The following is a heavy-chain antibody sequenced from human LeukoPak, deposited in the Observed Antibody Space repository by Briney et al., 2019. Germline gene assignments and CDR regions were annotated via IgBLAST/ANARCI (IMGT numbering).Heavy chain of an antibody. Sequence: SETLSLTCTVSGGSISRYYWSWIRQAAGKAPEWIGRIYSTGSSDYNPSLQSRVTMSVDTSKNQFSLNVSTVTAADTAIYYCARDRWFDTWGQGTLVTVSS. CDR2: IYSTGSS. CDR3: ARDRWFDT. J-gene: IGHJ5*02. V-gene: IGHV4-4*07. CDR1: GGSISRYY.